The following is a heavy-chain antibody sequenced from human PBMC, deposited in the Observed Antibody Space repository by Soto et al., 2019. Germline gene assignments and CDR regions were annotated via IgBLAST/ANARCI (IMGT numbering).Heavy chain of an antibody. D-gene: IGHD5-18*01. J-gene: IGHJ4*02. V-gene: IGHV4-34*01. CDR3: ARGYSYGSY. CDR1: GGSFSGYY. Sequence: QVQLQQWGAGLLKPSETLSLTCAVYGGSFSGYYWSWIRQPPGNGLEWIGEINHSGSTNYNPSLNRRVTIIVDTSRNQFTLKMSSVTDADKAVYYCARGYSYGSYWGQGTLVTVYS. CDR2: INHSGST.